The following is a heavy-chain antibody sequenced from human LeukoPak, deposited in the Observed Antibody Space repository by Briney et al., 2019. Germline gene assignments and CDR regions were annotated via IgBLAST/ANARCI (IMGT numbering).Heavy chain of an antibody. CDR3: ARGSRSTGFDY. V-gene: IGHV1-8*02. CDR2: MNPNSGNT. J-gene: IGHJ4*02. Sequence: ASVKVSCKASGYTFTGYYMHWVRQATGRGLEWMGWMNPNSGNTGYAQKFQGRVTMTRNTSISTAYMELSSLRSEDTAVYYCARGSRSTGFDYWGQGTLVTVSS. D-gene: IGHD6-6*01. CDR1: GYTFTGYY.